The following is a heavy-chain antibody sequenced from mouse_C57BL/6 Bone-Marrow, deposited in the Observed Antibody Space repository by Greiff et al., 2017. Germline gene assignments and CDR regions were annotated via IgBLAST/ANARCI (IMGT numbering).Heavy chain of an antibody. CDR2: IDPENGDT. CDR1: GFNIKDDY. D-gene: IGHD2-4*01. CDR3: TVVYYDYSDYCDY. J-gene: IGHJ2*01. V-gene: IGHV14-4*01. Sequence: EVQLQQSGAELVRPGASVKLSCTASGFNIKDDYMHWVKQRPEQGLEWIGWIDPENGDTEYASKFQGKATITADTSSNTAYLQLSSLTSEDTAVYYCTVVYYDYSDYCDYWGQGTTLTVSS.